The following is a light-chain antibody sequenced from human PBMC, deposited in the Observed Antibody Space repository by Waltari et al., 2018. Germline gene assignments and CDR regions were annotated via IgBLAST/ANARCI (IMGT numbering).Light chain of an antibody. V-gene: IGKV3-20*01. CDR2: GAS. CDR1: QSSSRY. J-gene: IGKJ1*01. CDR3: KHHFGLPAT. Sequence: SCVARQSSSRYLAWDQQRPGQAPMRLSYGASTRASGVPDRFSGSGSEADCSLTISGLGPGDSAVYCCKHHFGLPATFGQGTKVEIK.